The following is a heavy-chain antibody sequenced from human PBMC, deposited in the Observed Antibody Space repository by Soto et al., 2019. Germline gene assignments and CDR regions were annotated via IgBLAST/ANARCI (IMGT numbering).Heavy chain of an antibody. Sequence: QVKLVQSGAEVKKPGSSVKVSCKASGGTFSSYTISWVRQAPGQGLEWMGRIIPILGIANYAQKFQGRVKITADKSTSTAYMELSSLRSEDTAVYYCAREPGIAVAGSLSDYWGQVTLVSVSS. D-gene: IGHD6-19*01. CDR2: IIPILGIA. CDR1: GGTFSSYT. J-gene: IGHJ4*02. V-gene: IGHV1-69*08. CDR3: AREPGIAVAGSLSDY.